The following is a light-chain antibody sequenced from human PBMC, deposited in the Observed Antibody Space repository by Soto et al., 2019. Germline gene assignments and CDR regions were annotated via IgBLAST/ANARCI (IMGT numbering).Light chain of an antibody. CDR3: ATWDDSLNGYV. J-gene: IGLJ1*01. Sequence: QSALTQPRSVSGTPGQRVTISCSGSSSNIGSNTVIWYQQLPGTAPKLLIYSNNQRPSGVPDRFSASKSGTSASLVISGLQSEDEADYYSATWDDSLNGYVFGSGTKV. V-gene: IGLV1-44*01. CDR2: SNN. CDR1: SSNIGSNT.